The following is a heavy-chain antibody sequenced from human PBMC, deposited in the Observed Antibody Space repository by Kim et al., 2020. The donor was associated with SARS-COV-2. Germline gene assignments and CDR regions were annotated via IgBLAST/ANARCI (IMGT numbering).Heavy chain of an antibody. CDR3: ARPIYDSSGHENWYFDL. CDR2: IYYSGST. V-gene: IGHV4-39*01. D-gene: IGHD3-22*01. J-gene: IGHJ2*01. Sequence: SETLSLTCTVSGGSISSSSYYWGWIRQPPGKGLEWIGSIYYSGSTYYNPSLKSRITISVDTSKNQFSLKLSSVTAADTAVYYCARPIYDSSGHENWYFDLWGRGTLVTVSS. CDR1: GGSISSSSYY.